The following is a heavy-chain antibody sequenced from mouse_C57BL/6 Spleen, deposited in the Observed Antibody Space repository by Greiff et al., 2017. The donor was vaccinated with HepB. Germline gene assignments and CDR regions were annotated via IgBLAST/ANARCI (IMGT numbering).Heavy chain of an antibody. J-gene: IGHJ4*01. V-gene: IGHV5-4*01. Sequence: EVHLVESGGGLVKPGGSLKLSCAASGFTFSSYAMSWVRQTPEKRLEWVATISDGGSYTYYPDNVKGRFTISRDNAKNNLYLQMSHLKSEDTAMYYCAREMDSSGYNYAMDYWGQGTSVTVSS. CDR3: AREMDSSGYNYAMDY. CDR2: ISDGGSYT. CDR1: GFTFSSYA. D-gene: IGHD3-2*02.